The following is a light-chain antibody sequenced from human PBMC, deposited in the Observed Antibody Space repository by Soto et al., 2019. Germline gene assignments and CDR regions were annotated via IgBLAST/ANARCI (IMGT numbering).Light chain of an antibody. Sequence: DIQMTQSPSSLSASVGDRVTITCQASQDISNYLNWYQQKPGKAPKLLIYDASNLETGVPSRFSGSGSGTDFTFTISSLQPEDIATYYCQQYDNLPPKVTFGPGTKVDIK. CDR2: DAS. J-gene: IGKJ3*01. V-gene: IGKV1-33*01. CDR1: QDISNY. CDR3: QQYDNLPPKVT.